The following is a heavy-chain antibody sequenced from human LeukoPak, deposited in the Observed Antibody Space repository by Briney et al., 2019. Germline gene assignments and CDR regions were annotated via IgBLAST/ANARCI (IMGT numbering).Heavy chain of an antibody. CDR1: GGSISSYY. D-gene: IGHD3-22*01. CDR3: ARVGHYYDSSGYYFSNAFDI. J-gene: IGHJ3*02. Sequence: SETLSLTCTVSGGSISSYYWSWLRQPPGKGLERIGYIYYSGSTNYNPSLKSRVTISVDTSKNQFSLKLSSVTAADTAVYYCARVGHYYDSSGYYFSNAFDIWGQGTMVTVSS. CDR2: IYYSGST. V-gene: IGHV4-59*01.